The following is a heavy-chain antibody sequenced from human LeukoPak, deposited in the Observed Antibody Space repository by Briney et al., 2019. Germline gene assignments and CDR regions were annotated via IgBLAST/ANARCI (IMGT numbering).Heavy chain of an antibody. Sequence: PGGSLRLSCAHSVYSFRSNAISCVRQAPGKGLECASLIIAVGGDTYYTDSVRGQFSISRDNSKNTLYLQMNSQRVEDTAVSYCAKDQSHSGSSRGSFDIWGQGILVTVSS. V-gene: IGHV3-23*01. J-gene: IGHJ3*02. CDR2: IIAVGGDT. CDR3: AKDQSHSGSSRGSFDI. CDR1: VYSFRSNA. D-gene: IGHD3-10*01.